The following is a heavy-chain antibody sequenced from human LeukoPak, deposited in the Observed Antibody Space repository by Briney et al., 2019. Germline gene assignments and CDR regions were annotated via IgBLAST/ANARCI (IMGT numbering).Heavy chain of an antibody. Sequence: GESLKISCKGSGYSFTSYWISWVRQMPGKGLEWMGRIDPSDSYTNYSPSFQGHVTISADKSISTAYLQWSSLEASDTAMYYCARSRGGIVVVPAAMKWAFDIWGQGTMVTVSS. CDR2: IDPSDSYT. J-gene: IGHJ3*02. D-gene: IGHD2-2*01. CDR1: GYSFTSYW. CDR3: ARSRGGIVVVPAAMKWAFDI. V-gene: IGHV5-10-1*01.